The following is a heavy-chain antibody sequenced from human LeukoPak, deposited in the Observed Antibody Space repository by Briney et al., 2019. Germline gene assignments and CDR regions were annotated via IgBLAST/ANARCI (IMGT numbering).Heavy chain of an antibody. V-gene: IGHV1-46*01. D-gene: IGHD3-22*01. CDR1: GYTFTSYY. CDR2: INPSGGST. J-gene: IGHJ3*02. Sequence: ASVKVSCTASGYTFTSYYMHWVRQAPGQGLEWMGIINPSGGSTSYAQKFQGRVTMTRDMSTSTVYMELSSLRSEDTAVYYCARGVFRISSGYTRAHDAFDIWGQGTMVTVSS. CDR3: ARGVFRISSGYTRAHDAFDI.